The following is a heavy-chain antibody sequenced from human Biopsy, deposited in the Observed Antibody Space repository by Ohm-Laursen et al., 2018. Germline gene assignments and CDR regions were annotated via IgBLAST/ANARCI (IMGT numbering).Heavy chain of an antibody. J-gene: IGHJ4*02. Sequence: SETLSLTWAVSGYSISSDYRWGWIRQAPGKTLEWLGNIFKDGNTHYNPSLRSRLIISIDTSKNQLSLMMTSVSGADTAVYFCARVGSGWAPFDKWGPGTLVTVSS. CDR3: ARVGSGWAPFDK. CDR2: IFKDGNT. D-gene: IGHD6-19*01. V-gene: IGHV4-38-2*01. CDR1: GYSISSDYR.